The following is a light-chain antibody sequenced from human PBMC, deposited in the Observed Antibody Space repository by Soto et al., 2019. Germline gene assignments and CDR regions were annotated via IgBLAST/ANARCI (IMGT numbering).Light chain of an antibody. CDR2: AAS. Sequence: EIVLTQSPATLSLSPGERGTLSCRASQRINIASLAWYHQKPGQAPRLLIYAASSRATGIPDRFSGSGSGTDFTLTIRRLEPEDFAVYYCHQFDGVSWTFGQGTKVEMK. CDR3: HQFDGVSWT. V-gene: IGKV3-20*01. J-gene: IGKJ1*01. CDR1: QRINIAS.